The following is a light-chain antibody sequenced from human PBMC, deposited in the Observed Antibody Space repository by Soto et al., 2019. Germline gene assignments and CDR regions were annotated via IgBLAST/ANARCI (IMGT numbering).Light chain of an antibody. Sequence: AIRMTQSPSSLSASTGDRVTITCRASQGISSYLAWYQQKPGKAPKLLIYAASTLQSGVPSRFSGSGSGTDFTLTISCLQSEDFATYYCQQSYSNPRTFGQGTKVEFK. V-gene: IGKV1-8*01. J-gene: IGKJ1*01. CDR3: QQSYSNPRT. CDR2: AAS. CDR1: QGISSY.